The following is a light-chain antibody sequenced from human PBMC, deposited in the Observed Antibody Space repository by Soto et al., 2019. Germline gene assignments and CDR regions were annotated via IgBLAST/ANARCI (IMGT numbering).Light chain of an antibody. V-gene: IGKV3-15*01. Sequence: EIVMTQSPATLSLSPGDRATLSCRASQSVRSHLARFQQKPGQPPRLLIFGESTRATGVPARFSGSGSGTEFTLIISSLQSEDFAVYYCQQYNNWPLTFGGGTKVDI. CDR3: QQYNNWPLT. CDR2: GES. CDR1: QSVRSH. J-gene: IGKJ4*01.